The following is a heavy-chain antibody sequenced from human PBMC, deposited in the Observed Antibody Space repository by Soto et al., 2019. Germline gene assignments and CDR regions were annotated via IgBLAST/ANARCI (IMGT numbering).Heavy chain of an antibody. D-gene: IGHD6-6*01. Sequence: EVQLVETGRGLIQPGGSLRLSCAASGSTVSGNYMSWVRQAPGKGLEWVSVIYNGGGTYYADSVKGRFTISRDNSKNTLYLQMNSLRAEDTAVYYCASTRGSSYDYWGQGTLVTVSS. CDR2: IYNGGGT. J-gene: IGHJ4*02. CDR3: ASTRGSSYDY. CDR1: GSTVSGNY. V-gene: IGHV3-53*02.